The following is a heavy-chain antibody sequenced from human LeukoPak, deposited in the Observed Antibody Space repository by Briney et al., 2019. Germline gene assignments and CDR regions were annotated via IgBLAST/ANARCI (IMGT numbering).Heavy chain of an antibody. CDR2: ISSNGGST. V-gene: IGHV3-64*01. D-gene: IGHD3-10*01. CDR1: GFTFSSYA. J-gene: IGHJ4*02. Sequence: GGSLRLSCAASGFTFSSYAMSWVRQAPGKGLEWVSAISSNGGSTYYANSVKGRFTISRDNSKNTLYLQMGSLRAEDMAVYYCARAATVLLWFGELLSLDYWGQGTLVTVSS. CDR3: ARAATVLLWFGELLSLDY.